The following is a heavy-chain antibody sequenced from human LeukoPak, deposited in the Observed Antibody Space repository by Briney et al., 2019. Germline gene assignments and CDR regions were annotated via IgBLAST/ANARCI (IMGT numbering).Heavy chain of an antibody. CDR1: GGSISSSNW. D-gene: IGHD3-10*01. Sequence: PSXTLSXXCAVSGGSISSSNWWSWVRQPPGKGLEWIGEIYHSGSTNYNPSLRSRVTMSVDTSKNQFSLKLSSVTAADTAVYYCXXXXWFGELHWFDPWGQGTLVTVSS. CDR2: IYHSGST. V-gene: IGHV4-4*02. J-gene: IGHJ5*02. CDR3: XXXXWFGELHWFDP.